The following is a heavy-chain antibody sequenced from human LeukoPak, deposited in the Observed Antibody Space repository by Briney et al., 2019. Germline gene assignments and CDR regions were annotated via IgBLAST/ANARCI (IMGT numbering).Heavy chain of an antibody. CDR3: AKSQLLWFGEDFDY. D-gene: IGHD3-10*01. V-gene: IGHV3-73*01. CDR2: IRGKTDSYAT. J-gene: IGHJ4*02. Sequence: GGSLKLSCAASGFNFGGSVMHWVRQASGKGLEWVGRIRGKTDSYATVYAASVQGRFTIFRDDSKNTAFLQMNSLKTEDTAVYYCAKSQLLWFGEDFDYWGQGTLVTVSS. CDR1: GFNFGGSV.